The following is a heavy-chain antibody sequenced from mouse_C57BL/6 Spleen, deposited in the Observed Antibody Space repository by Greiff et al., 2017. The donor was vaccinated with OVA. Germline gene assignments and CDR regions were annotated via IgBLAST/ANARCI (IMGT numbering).Heavy chain of an antibody. V-gene: IGHV5-17*01. J-gene: IGHJ2*01. Sequence: DVKLVESGGGLVKPGGSLKLSCAASGFTFSDYGMHWVRQAPEKGLEWVAYISSGSSTIYYADTVKGRFTLSRDNAKNTLFLQMTRLRSEDTAMYYCARGSITTVVASFFYFDYWGQGTTLTVSS. D-gene: IGHD1-1*01. CDR1: GFTFSDYG. CDR3: ARGSITTVVASFFYFDY. CDR2: ISSGSSTI.